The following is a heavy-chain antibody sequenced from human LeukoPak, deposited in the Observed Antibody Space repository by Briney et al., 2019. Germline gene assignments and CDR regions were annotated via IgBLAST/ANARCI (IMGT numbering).Heavy chain of an antibody. Sequence: GGSLRLSCAASGFTFSSYAMHWVRQAPGKGLEWVAVISYDGSNKYYADSVKGRFTISRDNSKNTLYLQMNSLRAEDTAVYYCARDAAPRVVIMDYWGQGTLVTVSS. CDR1: GFTFSSYA. D-gene: IGHD3-3*01. CDR2: ISYDGSNK. CDR3: ARDAAPRVVIMDY. J-gene: IGHJ4*02. V-gene: IGHV3-30-3*01.